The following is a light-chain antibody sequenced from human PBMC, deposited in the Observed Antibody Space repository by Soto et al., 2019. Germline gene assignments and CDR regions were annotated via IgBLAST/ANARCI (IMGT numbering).Light chain of an antibody. CDR2: AAS. CDR1: QSVSSSY. Sequence: DSVLTQSPGTLSLSPGERATLSCRASQSVSSSYLAWYQQKPGQAPRLLIYAASSRATGIPDRFSGSGSGTDFTLTISRLEPEDSAVYYCQQYGSFPITFGQGTRLEIK. J-gene: IGKJ5*01. V-gene: IGKV3-20*01. CDR3: QQYGSFPIT.